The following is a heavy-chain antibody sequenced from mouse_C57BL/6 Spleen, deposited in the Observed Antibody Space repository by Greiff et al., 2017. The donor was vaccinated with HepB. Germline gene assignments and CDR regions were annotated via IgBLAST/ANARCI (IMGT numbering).Heavy chain of an antibody. CDR3: ATLGRVDY. V-gene: IGHV5-17*01. CDR1: GFTFSDYG. CDR2: ISSGSSTI. D-gene: IGHD4-1*01. J-gene: IGHJ2*01. Sequence: DVMLVESGGGLVKPGGSLKLSCAASGFTFSDYGMHWVRQAPEKGLEWVAYISSGSSTIYYADTVKGRFTISRDNAKNTLFLQMTSLRSEDTAMYYCATLGRVDYWGQGTTLTVSS.